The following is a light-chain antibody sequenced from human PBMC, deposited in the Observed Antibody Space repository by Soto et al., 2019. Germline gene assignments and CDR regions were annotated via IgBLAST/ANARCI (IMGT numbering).Light chain of an antibody. CDR1: SSDVGAYNS. J-gene: IGLJ2*01. CDR2: EVS. Sequence: QSALTQPASVSGSPGQSITISCTGTSSDVGAYNSVSWYQQHPGKAPKLMIYEVSNRPSGVSNRFSGSKSGNTASLTISGLQAEDDDDYYCSSYTSSSTLVVFGGGTKLTVL. CDR3: SSYTSSSTLVV. V-gene: IGLV2-14*01.